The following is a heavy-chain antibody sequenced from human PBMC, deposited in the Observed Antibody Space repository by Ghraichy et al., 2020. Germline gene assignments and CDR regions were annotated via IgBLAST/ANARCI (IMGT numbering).Heavy chain of an antibody. J-gene: IGHJ6*02. CDR3: ARAIPGYYGMDV. V-gene: IGHV3-48*02. Sequence: GESLNISCAASGFIFSRYNMNWVRQAPGKGLEWVSYISSSTTYIYYAGSVKGRFTISRDNANNSLYLQMNSLRDEDTAVYYCARAIPGYYGMDVWGQGTTVSVSS. D-gene: IGHD2-21*01. CDR2: ISSSTTYI. CDR1: GFIFSRYN.